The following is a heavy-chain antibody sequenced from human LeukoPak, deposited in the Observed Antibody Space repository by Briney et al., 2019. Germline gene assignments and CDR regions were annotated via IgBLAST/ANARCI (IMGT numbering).Heavy chain of an antibody. CDR2: IYYSGST. CDR1: GFTLSSYSMN. CDR3: ATLYGSGSYYNGFYAFDI. D-gene: IGHD3-10*01. V-gene: IGHV4-59*05. J-gene: IGHJ3*02. Sequence: GSLRLSCAASGFTLSSYSMNWVRQAPGKGLEWIGSIYYSGSTYYNPSLKSRVTISVDTSKNQFSLKLSSVTAADTAVYYCATLYGSGSYYNGFYAFDIWGQGTMVTVSS.